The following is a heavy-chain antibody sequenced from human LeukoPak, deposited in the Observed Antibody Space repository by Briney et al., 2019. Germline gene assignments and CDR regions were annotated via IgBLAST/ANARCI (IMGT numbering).Heavy chain of an antibody. CDR2: IIPIFGTA. V-gene: IGHV1-69*13. CDR3: ARDAIFGVVTPRHYYYGMDV. D-gene: IGHD3-3*01. J-gene: IGHJ6*02. CDR1: GGTFSSYA. Sequence: ASVKVSCTASGGTFSSYAISWVRQAPGQGLEWMGGIIPIFGTANYAQKFQGRVTITADESTSTAYMELSSLRSEDTAVYYCARDAIFGVVTPRHYYYGMDVWGQGTTVTVSS.